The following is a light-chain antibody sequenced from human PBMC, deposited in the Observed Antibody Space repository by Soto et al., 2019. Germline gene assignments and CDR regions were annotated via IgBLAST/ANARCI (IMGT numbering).Light chain of an antibody. V-gene: IGKV1-5*01. Sequence: DIPMTQSPSTLSASIGDSVTITCRASQNVGKSLAWYQHRPGKTPNLLIFDASSLESGVPSKFSGSGSGTEFTLTISSLQPDDFAIYYCQQYSTYALTFGGGTKVEIK. CDR3: QQYSTYALT. CDR1: QNVGKS. CDR2: DAS. J-gene: IGKJ4*01.